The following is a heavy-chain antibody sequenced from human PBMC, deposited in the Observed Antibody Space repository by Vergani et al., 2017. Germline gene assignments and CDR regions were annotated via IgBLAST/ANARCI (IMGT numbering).Heavy chain of an antibody. D-gene: IGHD3-22*01. CDR3: ATLXDDYYDSSGSKGWYFDL. V-gene: IGHV4-39*07. J-gene: IGHJ2*01. Sequence: QLQLQESGPGLVKPSETLSLTCTVSGGSISSSSYYWGWIRQPPGKGLEWIGSIYYSGSTYYNPSLKSRVTISVDTSKNQFSLKLSSVTAADTAVYYCATLXDDYYDSSGSKGWYFDLWGRGTLVTGSS. CDR1: GGSISSSSYY. CDR2: IYYSGST.